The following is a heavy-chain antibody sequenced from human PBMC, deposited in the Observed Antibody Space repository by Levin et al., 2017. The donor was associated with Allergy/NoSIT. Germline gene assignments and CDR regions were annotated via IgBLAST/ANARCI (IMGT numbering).Heavy chain of an antibody. Sequence: SETLSLTCTVSGDYISSSYWSWVRQPAGRGLEWIGHVYSSGRTTYNPSLKSRVTMSVDTSKNQFSLKLTSVTAADTAVYYCARELRYFDWTKGEDHYSYYYGMDVWGQGTTVTVSS. CDR3: ARELRYFDWTKGEDHYSYYYGMDV. J-gene: IGHJ6*02. V-gene: IGHV4-4*07. D-gene: IGHD3-9*01. CDR1: GDYISSSY. CDR2: VYSSGRT.